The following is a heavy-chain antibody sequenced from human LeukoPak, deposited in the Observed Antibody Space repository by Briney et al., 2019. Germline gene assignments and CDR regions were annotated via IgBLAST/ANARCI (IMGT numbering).Heavy chain of an antibody. CDR1: GFTFNDYA. Sequence: GGSLRLSCAASGFTFNDYAMHWVRQAPGKGLEWVSLISGDGGSTYYADSVKGRFTISTDNSKNSLYLQMNRLRTEDTALYYCAKDGDSGSYDYWGQGTLVTVSS. CDR2: ISGDGGST. D-gene: IGHD1-26*01. V-gene: IGHV3-43*02. CDR3: AKDGDSGSYDY. J-gene: IGHJ4*02.